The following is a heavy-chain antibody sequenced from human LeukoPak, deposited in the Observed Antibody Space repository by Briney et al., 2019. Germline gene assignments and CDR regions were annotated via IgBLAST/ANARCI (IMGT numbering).Heavy chain of an antibody. CDR1: GYTFAGYY. CDR3: ARARAAAGNRWYYGMDV. J-gene: IGHJ6*04. Sequence: ASVKVSCKASGYTFAGYYMRWVRQAPGQGLEWMGWINPNSGGTNYAQKFQGWVTMTRDTSISTAYMELSRLRSDDTAVYYCARARAAAGNRWYYGMDVWGKGTTVTVSS. CDR2: INPNSGGT. D-gene: IGHD6-13*01. V-gene: IGHV1-2*04.